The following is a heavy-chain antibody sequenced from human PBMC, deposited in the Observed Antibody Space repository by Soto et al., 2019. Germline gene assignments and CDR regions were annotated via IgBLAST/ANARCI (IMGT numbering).Heavy chain of an antibody. CDR3: ARSSIEPRVFMYPFDS. CDR1: GDSITSSSHY. J-gene: IGHJ4*02. CDR2: IYYAGST. Sequence: QLQLQESGPGLVKPSETLSLTCTASGDSITSSSHYWGWIRQSPGKGLENIANIYYAGSTYYNPSLKSRVAISLDTSKNQFSLSLNSVTAADTAVYYCARSSIEPRVFMYPFDSWGQGTLVTVSS. V-gene: IGHV4-39*01. D-gene: IGHD6-6*01.